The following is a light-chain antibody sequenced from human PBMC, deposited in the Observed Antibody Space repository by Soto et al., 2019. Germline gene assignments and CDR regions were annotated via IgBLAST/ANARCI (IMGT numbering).Light chain of an antibody. V-gene: IGLV1-40*01. CDR2: GNS. Sequence: QSVLTQPPSVSGAPGQRVTISCTGSSSNIGAVSDVHWYQQLPGTAPKLLIYGNSTRPSGVPDRFSGSKSGTSASLAITGLRAEDEADYYCQSYDRSLSGRVFGGGTKVTVL. CDR3: QSYDRSLSGRV. J-gene: IGLJ3*02. CDR1: SSNIGAVSD.